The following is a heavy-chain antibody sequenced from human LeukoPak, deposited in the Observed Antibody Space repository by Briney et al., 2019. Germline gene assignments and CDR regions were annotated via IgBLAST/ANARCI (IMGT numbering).Heavy chain of an antibody. J-gene: IGHJ5*01. CDR1: GGSISNDY. D-gene: IGHD1-1*01. CDR2: IYYSGST. V-gene: IGHV4-59*01. Sequence: PSETLSLTCSVSGGSISNDYWSWIRLPPGKGLEWIGYIYYSGSTNYNPSLSNRVTISVDTSKNQFSLRPSSVTAADTAVYYCARDRTGNNWFDPWGQGTLVTVSS. CDR3: ARDRTGNNWFDP.